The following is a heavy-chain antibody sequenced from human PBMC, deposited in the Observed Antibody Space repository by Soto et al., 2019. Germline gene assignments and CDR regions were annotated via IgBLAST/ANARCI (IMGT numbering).Heavy chain of an antibody. J-gene: IGHJ6*02. V-gene: IGHV4-34*01. CDR1: GGSFSGYY. Sequence: SETLSLTCAVYGGSFSGYYWSWIRQPPGKGLEWIGEINHSGSTNYNPSLKSRVTISVDTSKNQFSLKLSSVTAADTAVYYCARGRGYYYYYGMDVWGQGTTVTVPS. CDR3: ARGRGYYYYYGMDV. CDR2: INHSGST.